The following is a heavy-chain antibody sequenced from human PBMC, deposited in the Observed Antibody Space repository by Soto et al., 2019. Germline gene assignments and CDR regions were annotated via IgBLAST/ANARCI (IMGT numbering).Heavy chain of an antibody. D-gene: IGHD3-3*01. Sequence: PGGSLRLSCAASGFTFSSYSMNWVRQAPGKGLEWVSSISSSSSYIYYADSVKGRFTISRDNAKNSLYLQMNSLRAEDTAVYYCARDLDYDFWSGYSPYYYYGMDVWGQGTTVTVSS. CDR2: ISSSSSYI. CDR1: GFTFSSYS. CDR3: ARDLDYDFWSGYSPYYYYGMDV. J-gene: IGHJ6*02. V-gene: IGHV3-21*01.